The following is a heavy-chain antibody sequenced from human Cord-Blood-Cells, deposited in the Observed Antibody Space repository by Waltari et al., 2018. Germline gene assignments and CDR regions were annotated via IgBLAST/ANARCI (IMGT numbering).Heavy chain of an antibody. J-gene: IGHJ1*01. D-gene: IGHD6-6*01. CDR1: GFTFSSYA. CDR3: AKVQIYSSSSEYFQH. CDR2: ISGRGGST. V-gene: IGHV3-23*01. Sequence: EVQLLESGGGLVQPGGSLRLSCAASGFTFSSYAMSWVRQAPGKGLEWVSAISGRGGSTYYADSVKGRFTISRDNSKNTLYLQMNSLRAEDTAVYYCAKVQIYSSSSEYFQHWGQGTLVTVSS.